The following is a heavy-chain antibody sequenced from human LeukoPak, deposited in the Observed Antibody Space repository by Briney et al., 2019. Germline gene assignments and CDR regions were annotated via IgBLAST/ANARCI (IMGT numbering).Heavy chain of an antibody. CDR3: ARGQFRLSDFDSSGFDY. CDR1: GFTFNTYN. V-gene: IGHV3-21*01. Sequence: PGGSLRLSCAGSGFTFNTYNMNWVRQAPGKGLEWVSSISSSSSYIYYADSVKGRFTISRDNSKNTLYLQMNSLRAEDTAVYYCARGQFRLSDFDSSGFDYWGQGTLVTVSS. J-gene: IGHJ4*02. CDR2: ISSSSSYI. D-gene: IGHD3-22*01.